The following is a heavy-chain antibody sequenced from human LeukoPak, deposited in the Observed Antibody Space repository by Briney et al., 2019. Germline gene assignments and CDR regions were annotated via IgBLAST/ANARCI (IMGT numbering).Heavy chain of an antibody. CDR2: IYYSGCT. CDR3: ARLGRIAVIDY. CDR1: GGSISSYY. V-gene: IGHV4-59*01. Sequence: SETLSLTCTVSGGSISSYYWSWIRQPPGKGLEWIGYIYYSGCTNYNPSLKSRVTISVDTSKNQFSLKLSSVTAADTAVYYCARLGRIAVIDYWGQGTLVTVSS. D-gene: IGHD6-19*01. J-gene: IGHJ4*02.